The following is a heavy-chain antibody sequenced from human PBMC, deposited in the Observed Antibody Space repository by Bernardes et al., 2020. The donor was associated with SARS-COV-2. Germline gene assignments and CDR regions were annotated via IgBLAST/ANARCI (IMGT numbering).Heavy chain of an antibody. J-gene: IGHJ4*02. CDR2: IWNDGSDK. CDR3: AREAGGNTKTFYFDY. V-gene: IGHV3-33*01. CDR1: GFTFSTYG. Sequence: GGSLRLSCAASGFTFSTYGMHWVRQAPGKGLEWVAIIWNDGSDKYYADSVKGRFTISRDNSKNTLYLQMNSLRVEDTAVYYCAREAGGNTKTFYFDYWGQGILVTVSS. D-gene: IGHD6-13*01.